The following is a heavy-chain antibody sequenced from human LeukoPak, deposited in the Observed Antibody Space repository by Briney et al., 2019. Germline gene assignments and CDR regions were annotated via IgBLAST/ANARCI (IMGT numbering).Heavy chain of an antibody. CDR3: AREVGAAAGTLVYYYYYYMDV. CDR2: ISSSSSYI. D-gene: IGHD6-13*01. CDR1: GFTFSSYS. V-gene: IGHV3-21*01. J-gene: IGHJ6*03. Sequence: GGSLRLSCAASGFTFSSYSMNWVRQAPGKGLEWVSSISSSSSYIYYADSVKGRFTISRDSAKNSLYLQMNSLRAEDTAVYYCAREVGAAAGTLVYYYYYYMDVWGKGTTVTISS.